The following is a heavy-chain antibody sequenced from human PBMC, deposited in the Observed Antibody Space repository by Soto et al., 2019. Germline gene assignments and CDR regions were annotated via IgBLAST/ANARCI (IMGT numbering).Heavy chain of an antibody. V-gene: IGHV3-11*01. J-gene: IGHJ4*02. CDR3: ARDMYYFGSGVPASDY. CDR1: GFSFSDYY. Sequence: PGGSLRLSCAASGFSFSDYYMRWIRQAPGKGLEWISYISSSGSTIHYADSVKGRFTISRDNAKNSLYLQMNSLRAEDTAVYYCARDMYYFGSGVPASDYWGRGTLVTVSS. CDR2: ISSSGSTI. D-gene: IGHD3-10*01.